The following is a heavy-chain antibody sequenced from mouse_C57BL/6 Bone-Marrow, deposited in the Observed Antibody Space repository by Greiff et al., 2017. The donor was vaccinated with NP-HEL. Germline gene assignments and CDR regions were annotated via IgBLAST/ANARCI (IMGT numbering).Heavy chain of an antibody. CDR2: IYPGSGST. CDR3: ARRGAYYYGSSYYAMDY. CDR1: GYTFTSYW. J-gene: IGHJ4*01. D-gene: IGHD1-1*01. V-gene: IGHV1-55*01. Sequence: QVQLQQSGAELVKPGASVKMSCKASGYTFTSYWITWVKQRPGQGLEWIGDIYPGSGSTNYNEKFKSKATLTVDTSSSTAYMQLSSLTSEYSAVYYCARRGAYYYGSSYYAMDYWGQGTSVTVSS.